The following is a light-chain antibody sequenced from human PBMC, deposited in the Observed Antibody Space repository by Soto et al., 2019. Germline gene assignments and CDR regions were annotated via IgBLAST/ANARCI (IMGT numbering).Light chain of an antibody. CDR1: SSDVGAYNY. V-gene: IGLV2-14*01. Sequence: QSALTQPASVSGSPGQSITISCTGTSSDVGAYNYVSWYRQYSDKAPKLMIYAVSNRPSGVSNRFSGSKSGNTASLTISGLQAEDEADYYCRSYTNIGTLVFGTGTKVTVL. CDR3: RSYTNIGTLV. CDR2: AVS. J-gene: IGLJ1*01.